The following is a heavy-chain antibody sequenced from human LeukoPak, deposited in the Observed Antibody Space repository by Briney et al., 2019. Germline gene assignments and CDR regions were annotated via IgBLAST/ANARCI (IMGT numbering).Heavy chain of an antibody. D-gene: IGHD5-24*01. CDR3: ARGAGYNYPYYFDY. Sequence: PGGSLRLSCSASGFTFSAYAMHWVRQAPGKGLEYVSAISPNGGSTYYADSVKGRFTISRDNSKNTLYLQMNSLRAEDTAVYYCARGAGYNYPYYFDYWGQGTLVTVSS. V-gene: IGHV3-64*04. J-gene: IGHJ4*02. CDR2: ISPNGGST. CDR1: GFTFSAYA.